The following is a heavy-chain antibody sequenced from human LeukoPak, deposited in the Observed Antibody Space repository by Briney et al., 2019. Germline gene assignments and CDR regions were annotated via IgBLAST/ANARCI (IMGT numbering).Heavy chain of an antibody. CDR2: FDPEDGET. J-gene: IGHJ4*02. CDR1: GYTLSELS. V-gene: IGHV1-24*01. CDR3: TLYNH. D-gene: IGHD1-14*01. Sequence: ASVKVSCKVSGYTLSELSMHWVRQAPGKGLEWMGGFDPEDGETVYAQKFQGRVTITSDTAASTAYMELGSLTSEDMAVYYCTLYNHWGQGTLITVSS.